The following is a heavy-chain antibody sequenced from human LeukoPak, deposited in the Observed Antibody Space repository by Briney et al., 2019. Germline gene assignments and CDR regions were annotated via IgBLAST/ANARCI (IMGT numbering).Heavy chain of an antibody. J-gene: IGHJ4*02. CDR3: ARNAYYSADY. Sequence: PSETLSLTCTVSGGFISTYYWTWSRQPAGKGLEWIGRIHTSGSTNYNPSLKSRVTISVDKTNNQFSLMLTSVTAADTAVYCCARNAYYSADYWGQGTLVTVSS. V-gene: IGHV4-4*07. D-gene: IGHD3-10*01. CDR2: IHTSGST. CDR1: GGFISTYY.